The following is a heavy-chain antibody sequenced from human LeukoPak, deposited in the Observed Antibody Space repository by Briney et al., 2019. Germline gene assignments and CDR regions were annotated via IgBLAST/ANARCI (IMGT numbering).Heavy chain of an antibody. V-gene: IGHV3-33*01. CDR3: AREEKSFDH. J-gene: IGHJ4*02. Sequence: GRSLRLSCAASGFTFSGYGMHWVRQAPGKGLEWVAVIWYDGSNKYYADSVKGRFTISRDNSKNTLYLQMNSLRAEDTAVYYCAREEKSFDHWGQGTLVTVSS. CDR2: IWYDGSNK. CDR1: GFTFSGYG.